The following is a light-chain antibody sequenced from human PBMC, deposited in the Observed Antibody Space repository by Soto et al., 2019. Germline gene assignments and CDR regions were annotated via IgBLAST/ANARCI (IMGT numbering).Light chain of an antibody. Sequence: QSALTQPRSVSGSPGHSVTISCTGTSSDVGGYSYVSWYQQHPGKAPKLMISDVSKRPSGVPDRFSGSKFGNTASLTISGLQAEDEADYYCCSYAGALTYVFGSGTKVTV. CDR3: CSYAGALTYV. V-gene: IGLV2-11*01. J-gene: IGLJ1*01. CDR2: DVS. CDR1: SSDVGGYSY.